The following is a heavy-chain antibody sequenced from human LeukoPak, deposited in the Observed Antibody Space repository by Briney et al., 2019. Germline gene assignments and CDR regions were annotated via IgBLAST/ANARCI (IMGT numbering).Heavy chain of an antibody. CDR2: IYPGDSDT. CDR3: ARPSPYCSSTSCPFDY. J-gene: IGHJ4*02. V-gene: IGHV5-51*01. CDR1: GYSFTSYW. Sequence: ESLKISGKGSGYSFTSYWIGWGGQMPGKGLGWMGIIYPGDSDTRYSPPFQDQVTISADKSISTAYLQWSSLKASDTAMYYCARPSPYCSSTSCPFDYWGQGTLVTVSS. D-gene: IGHD2-2*01.